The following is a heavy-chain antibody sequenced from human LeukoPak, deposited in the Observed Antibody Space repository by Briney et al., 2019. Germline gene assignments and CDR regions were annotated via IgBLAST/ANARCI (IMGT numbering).Heavy chain of an antibody. CDR2: INHSGST. CDR1: GGSFSGYY. D-gene: IGHD3-3*01. V-gene: IGHV4-34*01. Sequence: SETLSLTCAVYGGSFSGYYWSWIRQPPGKGLEWIGEINHSGSTNYNPSLKSRVTISVDTSKNQFSLKLSSVTAADTAVYYCARAAPIFGVVRPRRYNWIDPWGQGTLVTVSS. J-gene: IGHJ5*02. CDR3: ARAAPIFGVVRPRRYNWIDP.